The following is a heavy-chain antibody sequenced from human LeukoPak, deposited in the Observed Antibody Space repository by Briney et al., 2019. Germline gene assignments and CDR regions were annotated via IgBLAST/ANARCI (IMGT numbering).Heavy chain of an antibody. V-gene: IGHV3-23*01. CDR2: ISSSGGST. CDR1: GFTFSSYG. D-gene: IGHD5-18*01. CDR3: AKDHVQLWSFDY. J-gene: IGHJ4*02. Sequence: PGGSLRLSCAASGFTFSSYGMSWVRQAPGKGLEWVSAISSSGGSTYYADSVKGRFTISRDNSKNTLYLQMNSLRAEDTAVYYCAKDHVQLWSFDYWGQGTLVTVSS.